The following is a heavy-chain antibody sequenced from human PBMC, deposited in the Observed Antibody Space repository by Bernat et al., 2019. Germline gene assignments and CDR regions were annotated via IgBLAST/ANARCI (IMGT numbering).Heavy chain of an antibody. D-gene: IGHD3-10*01. CDR2: IWYDGSNK. V-gene: IGHV3-33*01. CDR1: GFTFSSYG. Sequence: QVQLVESGGGVVQPGRSLRLSCAASGFTFSSYGMHWVRQAPGKGLEWVAVIWYDGSNKYYADSVKGRFTISRDNSKNTLYLQMNSLRAEDTAVYYCARDGYYGSGSPTLYYYYGMDVWGQGTTVTVCS. J-gene: IGHJ6*02. CDR3: ARDGYYGSGSPTLYYYYGMDV.